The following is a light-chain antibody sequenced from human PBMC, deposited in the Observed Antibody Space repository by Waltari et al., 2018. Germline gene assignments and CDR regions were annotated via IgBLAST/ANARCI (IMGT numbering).Light chain of an antibody. CDR3: CSYAGSRTFVV. V-gene: IGLV2-23*03. J-gene: IGLJ3*02. CDR2: EGS. Sequence: QSALTQPAPVSGSPGQSITISCPGTRSDVGSDNLVSWYQQPPGKAPKLKICEGSKRPSGVSNRFSGSKSGNTASLTISGLQAEDEADYYCCSYAGSRTFVVFGGGTKLTVL. CDR1: RSDVGSDNL.